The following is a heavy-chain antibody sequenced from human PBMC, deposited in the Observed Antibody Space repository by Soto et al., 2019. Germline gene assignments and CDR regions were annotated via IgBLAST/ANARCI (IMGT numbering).Heavy chain of an antibody. CDR2: IWYDGSNK. CDR3: ARERGYYGSGSYLPRFYGMDV. D-gene: IGHD3-10*01. V-gene: IGHV3-33*01. Sequence: PGGSMRLSCAASGCTFSSYGMHWVRQAPGKGLEWVAVIWYDGSNKYYADSVKGRFTISRDNSKNTLYLQMNSLRAEDTAVYYCARERGYYGSGSYLPRFYGMDVWGQGTMVTVSS. CDR1: GCTFSSYG. J-gene: IGHJ6*02.